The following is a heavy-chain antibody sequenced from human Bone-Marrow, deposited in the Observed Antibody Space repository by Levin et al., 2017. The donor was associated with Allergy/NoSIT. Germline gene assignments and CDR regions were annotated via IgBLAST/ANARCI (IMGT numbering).Heavy chain of an antibody. CDR2: IYSSGAT. Sequence: SQTLSLTCSVSGGPLTSYFWSWIRPAPGKGLEWIGHIYSSGATHYNPSLSSRVTISLDKSKNQFSLSLNSVTGADTAVYFCAREGFVAYYMDAWGKGATVTVSS. J-gene: IGHJ6*03. V-gene: IGHV4-59*01. CDR1: GGPLTSYF. D-gene: IGHD2-21*01. CDR3: AREGFVAYYMDA.